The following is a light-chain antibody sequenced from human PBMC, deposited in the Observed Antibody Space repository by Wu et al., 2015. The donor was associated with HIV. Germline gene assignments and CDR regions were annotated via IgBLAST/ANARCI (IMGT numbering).Light chain of an antibody. CDR2: GAS. CDR1: QSVSSN. V-gene: IGKV3-15*01. CDR3: QQYNNWPPYT. J-gene: IGKJ2*01. Sequence: EIVMTQSPATLSVSPGERATLSCRASQSVSSNLVWYQQKPGQAPRLLIYGASTRATGIPARFSGSGSGTEFTLTISSMQSEDFAVYYCQQYNNWPPYTFGQGTKLEDQT.